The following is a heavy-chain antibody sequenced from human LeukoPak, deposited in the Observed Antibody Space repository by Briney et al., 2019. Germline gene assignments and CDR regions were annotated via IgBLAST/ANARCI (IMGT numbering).Heavy chain of an antibody. Sequence: GASVKVSCKASGGTFSSYAISWVRQAPGQGLEWMGRIIPILGIANYAQKFQGRVTITADKSTSTAYMELSSLRSEDTAVYYCARAGLYSSGWYSGHEDFQHWGQGTLVTVSS. V-gene: IGHV1-69*04. D-gene: IGHD6-19*01. CDR1: GGTFSSYA. J-gene: IGHJ1*01. CDR3: ARAGLYSSGWYSGHEDFQH. CDR2: IIPILGIA.